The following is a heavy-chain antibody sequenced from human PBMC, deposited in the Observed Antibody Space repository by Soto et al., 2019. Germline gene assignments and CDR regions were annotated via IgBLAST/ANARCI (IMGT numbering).Heavy chain of an antibody. CDR2: IYYSGST. V-gene: IGHV4-39*01. D-gene: IGHD3-22*01. CDR3: ASGTYYYDSSGYQSRYYYGMDV. CDR1: GGSISSSSYY. J-gene: IGHJ6*02. Sequence: SETLSLTCTVSGGSISSSSYYWGWIRQPPGKGLEWIGSIYYSGSTYYNPSLKSRVTISVDTSKNQFSLKLSSVTAADTAVYYCASGTYYYDSSGYQSRYYYGMDVWGQGTTVTVSS.